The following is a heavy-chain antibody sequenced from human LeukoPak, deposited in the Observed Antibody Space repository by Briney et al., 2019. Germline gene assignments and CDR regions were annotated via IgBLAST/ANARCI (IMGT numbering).Heavy chain of an antibody. J-gene: IGHJ4*02. CDR3: ARGTNEYPGNDY. CDR2: IDQDGSEK. V-gene: IGHV3-7*01. CDR1: GFTFSNYW. Sequence: GGSLRLSCAASGFTFSNYWMNWVRQAPGKGLEWVANIDQDGSEKHFVDSVKGRFTISRDNAKNSVFLEMNSLRAEDTAVYYCARGTNEYPGNDYWGQGTLVTVSS. D-gene: IGHD1-14*01.